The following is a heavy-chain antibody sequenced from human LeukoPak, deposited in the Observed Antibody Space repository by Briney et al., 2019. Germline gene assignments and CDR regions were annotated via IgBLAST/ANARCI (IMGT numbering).Heavy chain of an antibody. J-gene: IGHJ4*02. D-gene: IGHD5-12*01. Sequence: PGGSLRLSCAASGFTFSSYAMRWVRQAPGKGLEWVAVISYDGSNKYYADSVKGRFTISRDNSKNTLYLQMNSLRAEDTAVYYCARVGWLISHYFDYWGQGTLVTVSS. CDR3: ARVGWLISHYFDY. CDR1: GFTFSSYA. CDR2: ISYDGSNK. V-gene: IGHV3-30-3*01.